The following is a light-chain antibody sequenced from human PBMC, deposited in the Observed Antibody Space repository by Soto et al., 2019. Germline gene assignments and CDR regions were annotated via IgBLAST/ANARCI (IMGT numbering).Light chain of an antibody. J-gene: IGKJ4*01. CDR3: PRYNSFPLT. Sequence: DIQMTQSPSSVSATIGDRVTIICRASQAVNRWVAWYKQKPGKAPELLIYCASTLQSGVPSRFSGSGSGTDFPLTISSLQPEDFATYDCPRYNSFPLTFGGEAKVQIK. V-gene: IGKV1-12*01. CDR2: CAS. CDR1: QAVNRW.